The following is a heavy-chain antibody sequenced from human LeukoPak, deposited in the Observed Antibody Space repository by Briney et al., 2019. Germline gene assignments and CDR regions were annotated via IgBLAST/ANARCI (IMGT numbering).Heavy chain of an antibody. V-gene: IGHV3-48*03. D-gene: IGHD3-10*01. CDR3: ARELNYYGSGSQPPN. CDR1: GFTFSSYE. J-gene: IGHJ4*02. Sequence: PGGSLRLSCAASGFTFSSYEMNWVRQAPGKGLEWVSYISSSGSTIYYADSVKGRFTISRDNSKNTLYLQMNSLRAEDTAVYYCARELNYYGSGSQPPNWGQGTLVTVSS. CDR2: ISSSGSTI.